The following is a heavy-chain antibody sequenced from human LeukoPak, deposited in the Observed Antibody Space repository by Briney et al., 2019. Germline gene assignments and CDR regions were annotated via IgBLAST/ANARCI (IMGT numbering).Heavy chain of an antibody. Sequence: GASVKVSCKASGYTFTGYYMHWVRQAPGQGLEWMGWINPNSGGTNYAQKFQGRVTMTRDTSISTAYMELSRLRSDDTAVYYCARRGDDSSGYYRSYYYYMDVWGKGTTVTVSS. CDR2: INPNSGGT. CDR1: GYTFTGYY. CDR3: ARRGDDSSGYYRSYYYYMDV. V-gene: IGHV1-2*02. J-gene: IGHJ6*03. D-gene: IGHD3-22*01.